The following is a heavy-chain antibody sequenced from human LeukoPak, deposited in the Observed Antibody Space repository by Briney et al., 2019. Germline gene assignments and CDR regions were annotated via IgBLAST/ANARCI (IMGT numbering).Heavy chain of an antibody. D-gene: IGHD6-19*01. CDR1: GFTFSSYS. CDR2: ISSSSSYI. Sequence: PGGSLRLSCAASGFTFSSYSMTWVRQAPGKGLEWVSSISSSSSYIYYADSVKGRFTISRDNSKSTLYLQMNSLRAEDTAVYYCAKAYHDSGCLIDYWGQGTLVTVSS. CDR3: AKAYHDSGCLIDY. V-gene: IGHV3-21*04. J-gene: IGHJ4*02.